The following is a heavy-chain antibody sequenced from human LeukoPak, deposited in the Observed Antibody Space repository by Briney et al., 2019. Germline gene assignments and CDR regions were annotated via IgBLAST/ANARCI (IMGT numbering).Heavy chain of an antibody. CDR1: GFTFNKYA. V-gene: IGHV3-23*01. J-gene: IGHJ4*02. Sequence: GGSLRLSCAVSGFTFNKYAMSWVRQAPAKGLEWVSAIDGSGSSTYYADSVQGRFIISRHNSKNTLYLQMNSLKAEDTAAYYCAKYFYDSGSYSFDYWGQGALVTVSS. D-gene: IGHD3-10*01. CDR2: IDGSGSST. CDR3: AKYFYDSGSYSFDY.